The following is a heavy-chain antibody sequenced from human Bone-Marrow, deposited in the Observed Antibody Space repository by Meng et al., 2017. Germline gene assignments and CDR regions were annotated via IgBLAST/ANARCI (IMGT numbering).Heavy chain of an antibody. CDR1: GGSFSAYD. J-gene: IGHJ4*02. CDR3: ARGPSHGGSYSDY. Sequence: QVQVQQWGAGLLKPSETLSLTCAFYGGSFSAYDWSWIRQPPGKGLEWLGQINHSGSTNDNPSLKSRVTISIDTSRNQLSLKLSSVTAADTAVYYCARGPSHGGSYSDYWGQGTLVTVSS. CDR2: INHSGST. D-gene: IGHD2-21*02. V-gene: IGHV4-34*01.